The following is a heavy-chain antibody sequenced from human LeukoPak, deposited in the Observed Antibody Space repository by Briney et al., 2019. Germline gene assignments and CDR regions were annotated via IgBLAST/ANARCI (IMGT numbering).Heavy chain of an antibody. V-gene: IGHV1-3*01. CDR3: ARDARNYYYYYGMDV. CDR1: GYTFTSYF. CDR2: INAGNGNT. J-gene: IGHJ6*02. Sequence: ASVKVSCKASGYTFTSYFLHWVRQAPGQRLEWMGWINAGNGNTKYSQKFQGRVTITRDTSASTAYMELSSLRSEDTAVYYCARDARNYYYYYGMDVWGQGTTVTVSS.